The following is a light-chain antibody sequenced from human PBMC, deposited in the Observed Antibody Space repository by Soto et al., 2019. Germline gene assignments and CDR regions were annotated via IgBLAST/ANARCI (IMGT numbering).Light chain of an antibody. CDR2: GAS. J-gene: IGKJ1*01. CDR3: QQYNNWPRT. Sequence: EIVMTQSPATLSVSPGERATLSCRASQSVSSNLAWSQHKPGQAPRLLIYGASTRATVIPARFSGSGSGPEFTLTIISLQSEDFAVYYCQQYNNWPRTFGQGTKVEIE. V-gene: IGKV3-15*01. CDR1: QSVSSN.